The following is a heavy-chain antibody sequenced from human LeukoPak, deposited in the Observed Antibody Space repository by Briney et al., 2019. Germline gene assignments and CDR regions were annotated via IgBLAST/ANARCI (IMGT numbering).Heavy chain of an antibody. CDR2: IYYSGRT. Sequence: SETLSLTCSVSGDSVSRSDSYWDWIRQPPGKGVEWLGTIYYSGRTYYSPSLKSRVTMSVDPSNNQFSLTLRSVTAADTALYYCARRRYYDGSGYLEWGQGTLLSVSS. J-gene: IGHJ1*01. CDR1: GDSVSRSDSY. V-gene: IGHV4-39*01. D-gene: IGHD3-22*01. CDR3: ARRRYYDGSGYLE.